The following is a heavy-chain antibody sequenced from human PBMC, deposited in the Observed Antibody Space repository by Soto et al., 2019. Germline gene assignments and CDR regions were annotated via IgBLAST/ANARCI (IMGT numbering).Heavy chain of an antibody. J-gene: IGHJ5*02. CDR1: GGPINNYY. V-gene: IGHV4-59*08. Sequence: PSETLSLTCPVSGGPINNYYWTWVRQPPGMGLEWIGYVYYTGTTSYNPSLKSRVTISIDGSKNQISLKLSSVTAGDTAFYYCARLGGYYHSLDTWGQGTLVTVSS. CDR2: VYYTGTT. CDR3: ARLGGYYHSLDT. D-gene: IGHD3-22*01.